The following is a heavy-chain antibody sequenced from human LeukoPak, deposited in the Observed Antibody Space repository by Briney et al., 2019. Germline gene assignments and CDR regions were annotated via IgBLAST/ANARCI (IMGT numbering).Heavy chain of an antibody. CDR3: ARRVAAAGTFDY. Sequence: ASETLSLTCTVSGGAISNYYWSWIRQPPGKGLVWIGYIYYSGTTNYNPSLKSRVTISVDVSKNQLSLRLNSVTAADTAVYYCARRVAAAGTFDYWGQGTLVTVSS. D-gene: IGHD6-13*01. J-gene: IGHJ4*02. V-gene: IGHV4-59*08. CDR1: GGAISNYY. CDR2: IYYSGTT.